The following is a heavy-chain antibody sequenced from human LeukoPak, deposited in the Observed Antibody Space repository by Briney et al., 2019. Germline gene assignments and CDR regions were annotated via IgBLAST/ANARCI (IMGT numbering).Heavy chain of an antibody. CDR1: GFTFSSYG. CDR3: AREAIWFGELLSPNWFDP. CDR2: IWYDGSNK. J-gene: IGHJ5*02. Sequence: GGSLRLSCAAYGFTFSSYGMHWVRQAPGKGLEWVAVIWYDGSNKYYADSVKGRFTISRDNSKNTLYLQMNSLRAEDTAVYYCAREAIWFGELLSPNWFDPWGQGTLVTVSS. D-gene: IGHD3-10*01. V-gene: IGHV3-33*01.